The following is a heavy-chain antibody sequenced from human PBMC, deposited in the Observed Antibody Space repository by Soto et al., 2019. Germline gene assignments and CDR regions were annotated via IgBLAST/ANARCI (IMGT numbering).Heavy chain of an antibody. CDR3: AKDRYSSGWYIYDY. CDR2: ISSIGGST. CDR1: GFTFSNYA. D-gene: IGHD6-19*01. Sequence: EVQLLESGGGLVQPGGSLRLSCTASGFTFSNYALSWVRQAPGKGLEWVSGISSIGGSTHYADSVKGRFTISRDTSKNTVYLQMNSLRVEDTAIYYCAKDRYSSGWYIYDYWGQGTLVTVSS. J-gene: IGHJ4*02. V-gene: IGHV3-23*01.